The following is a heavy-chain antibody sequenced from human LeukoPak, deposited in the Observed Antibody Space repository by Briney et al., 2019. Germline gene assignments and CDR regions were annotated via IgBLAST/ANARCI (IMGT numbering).Heavy chain of an antibody. J-gene: IGHJ4*02. Sequence: PSETLSLTCTVSGGSISSGGYYWSWIRQQPGKGLEWIGYIYYSGSTYYNPSLKSRVTISVDTSKNQFSLKLSSVTAADTAVYYCAGHCSSTSCYLDYWGQGTLVNVSS. CDR1: GGSISSGGYY. CDR3: AGHCSSTSCYLDY. V-gene: IGHV4-31*03. CDR2: IYYSGST. D-gene: IGHD2-2*01.